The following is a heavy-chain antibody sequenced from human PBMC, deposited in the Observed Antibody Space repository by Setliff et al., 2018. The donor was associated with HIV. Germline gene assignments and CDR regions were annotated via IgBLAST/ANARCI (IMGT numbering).Heavy chain of an antibody. D-gene: IGHD2-21*02. CDR1: GYTFTGYF. Sequence: ASVKVSCKASGYTFTGYFIHWVRQATGQGLEWMGWMNPNSGNTGYAQKFLGRVTMTRNTSISTAYMELRSLRSEDTAVYFCARVTPYCGGDCFDAFDIWGQGTMVTVSS. J-gene: IGHJ3*02. V-gene: IGHV1-8*02. CDR2: MNPNSGNT. CDR3: ARVTPYCGGDCFDAFDI.